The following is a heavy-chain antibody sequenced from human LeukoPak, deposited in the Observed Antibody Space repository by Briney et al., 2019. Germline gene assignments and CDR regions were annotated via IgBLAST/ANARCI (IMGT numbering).Heavy chain of an antibody. CDR1: GFTFSSYE. Sequence: GGSLRLSCGASGFTFSSYEMNWVRQAPGKGLEWVSYISGSGSTIYYTDSVKGRFTISRDNAKNSLYLQMNSLRVEDTAVYYCARVGIHLWPSFDYWGQGTLVRLL. V-gene: IGHV3-48*03. CDR3: ARVGIHLWPSFDY. D-gene: IGHD5-18*01. J-gene: IGHJ4*02. CDR2: ISGSGSTI.